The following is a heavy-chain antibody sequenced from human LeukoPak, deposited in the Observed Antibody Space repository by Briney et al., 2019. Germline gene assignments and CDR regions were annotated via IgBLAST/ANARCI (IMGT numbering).Heavy chain of an antibody. V-gene: IGHV4-34*01. D-gene: IGHD1-7*01. CDR3: ARPTSWVNYFDP. CDR1: GGSFSGHY. Sequence: PSETLSLTCAVFGGSFSGHYWTWIRQPPGKGLEWIGEINHSGGTNYNPSLKSRVTISVDTSKNQFSLKLSSLTAAGTAVYYCARPTSWVNYFDPWGQGTLVTVSS. J-gene: IGHJ5*02. CDR2: INHSGGT.